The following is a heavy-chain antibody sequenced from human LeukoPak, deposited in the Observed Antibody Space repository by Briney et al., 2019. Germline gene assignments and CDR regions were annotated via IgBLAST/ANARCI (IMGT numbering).Heavy chain of an antibody. CDR3: ARESDSSGYYDY. D-gene: IGHD3-22*01. V-gene: IGHV3-21*05. CDR2: ISSSSTYT. CDR1: GFSLSNHG. Sequence: GRSLRLSCAASGFSLSNHGMNWVRQAPGKGLEWVSYISSSSTYTNSADSVRGRFTISRDNAKNSLYLQMNSLRVEDTAVYYCARESDSSGYYDYWGQGTLVTVSS. J-gene: IGHJ4*02.